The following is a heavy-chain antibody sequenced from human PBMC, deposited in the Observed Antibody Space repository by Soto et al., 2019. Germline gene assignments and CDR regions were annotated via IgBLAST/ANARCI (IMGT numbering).Heavy chain of an antibody. D-gene: IGHD6-19*01. CDR3: ARESGSGLDN. CDR1: GVTFTSYW. CDR2: INGDGSGT. Sequence: GGSLRLSCEVSGVTFTSYWMYWVRQAPGKGLMWVSRINGDGSGTWYADSLKGRFTISRDNAKNTLFLQLNSLREDDTAVYYCARESGSGLDNWGQGTLVTVSS. J-gene: IGHJ4*02. V-gene: IGHV3-74*01.